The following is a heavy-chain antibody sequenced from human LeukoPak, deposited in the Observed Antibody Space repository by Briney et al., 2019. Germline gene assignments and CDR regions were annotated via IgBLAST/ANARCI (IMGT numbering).Heavy chain of an antibody. CDR3: ARDGRISYYYDSSGYYPTDY. CDR1: GFTFSSYS. V-gene: IGHV3-21*01. Sequence: GGSLRLSCAASGFTFSSYSMNWVRHAQGKGLEWVSSISSSSSYIYYADSVKGRFTISRDNAKISLYLQMNSLRAENTAVYYCARDGRISYYYDSSGYYPTDYWGRGTLVTVSS. J-gene: IGHJ4*02. D-gene: IGHD3-22*01. CDR2: ISSSSSYI.